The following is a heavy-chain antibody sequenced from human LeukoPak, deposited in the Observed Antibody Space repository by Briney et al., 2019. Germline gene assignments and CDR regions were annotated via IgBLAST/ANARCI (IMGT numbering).Heavy chain of an antibody. CDR1: GFTFSSYS. V-gene: IGHV3-21*01. CDR2: ISSSSSYI. Sequence: PGGSLRLSCAASGFTFSSYSMNWVRQAPGKGLEWVSSISSSSSYIYYADSVKGRFTISRDNAKNSLYLQMNSLRAEDTAVYYSARVPTVTIDFFYPWGQGTLVTVSS. CDR3: ARVPTVTIDFFYP. D-gene: IGHD4-11*01. J-gene: IGHJ5*02.